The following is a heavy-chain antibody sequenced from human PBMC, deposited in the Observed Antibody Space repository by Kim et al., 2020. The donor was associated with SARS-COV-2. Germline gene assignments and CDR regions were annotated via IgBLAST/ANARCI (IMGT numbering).Heavy chain of an antibody. V-gene: IGHV4-34*01. CDR2: INHSGST. CDR3: ARVRVPAAIGTRHKQWTLPQGPLDY. D-gene: IGHD2-2*01. CDR1: GGSFSGYY. J-gene: IGHJ4*02. Sequence: SETLSLTCAVYGGSFSGYYWSWIRQPPGKGLEWIGEINHSGSTNYNPSLKSRVTISVDTSKNQFSLKLSSVTAADTAVYYCARVRVPAAIGTRHKQWTLPQGPLDYWGQGTLVTVSS.